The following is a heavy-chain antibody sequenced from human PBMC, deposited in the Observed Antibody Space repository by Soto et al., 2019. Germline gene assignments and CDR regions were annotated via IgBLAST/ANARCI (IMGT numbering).Heavy chain of an antibody. CDR1: GFTFSSYA. V-gene: IGHV3-23*01. D-gene: IGHD3-3*01. CDR2: ISGSGANT. J-gene: IGHJ6*02. Sequence: GGSLRLSCAASGFTFSSYAMSWVRQAPGKGLEWVSGISGSGANTYYADSVKGRFTISRDNSKNTLYLQVNSLRAEDTAVYYCAKNRGGGGTKTIYYYGLDVWGQGTTVPVSS. CDR3: AKNRGGGGTKTIYYYGLDV.